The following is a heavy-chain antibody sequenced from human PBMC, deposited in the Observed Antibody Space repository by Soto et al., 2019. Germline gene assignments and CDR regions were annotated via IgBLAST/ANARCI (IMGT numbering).Heavy chain of an antibody. J-gene: IGHJ6*02. CDR3: ARASGSHYYYYYGMDV. D-gene: IGHD1-26*01. V-gene: IGHV3-53*05. CDR2: IYSGGST. CDR1: GFTVSSNY. Sequence: GGSLRLSCAASGFTVSSNYMSWVRQAPGKGLEWVSVIYSGGSTYYADSVKGRSTISRDNSKNTLYLQMNSLRAEDTAVYYCARASGSHYYYYYGMDVWGQGTTVTVSS.